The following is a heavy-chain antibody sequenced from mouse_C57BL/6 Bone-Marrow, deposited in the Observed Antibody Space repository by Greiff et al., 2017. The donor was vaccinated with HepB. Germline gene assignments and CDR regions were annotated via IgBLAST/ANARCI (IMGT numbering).Heavy chain of an antibody. CDR2: IDPSDSYT. V-gene: IGHV1-50*01. CDR3: ARPLTVVATDWYAMDY. D-gene: IGHD1-1*01. J-gene: IGHJ4*01. Sequence: QVQLKQPGAELVKPGASVKLSCKASGYTFTSYWMQWVKQRPGQGLEWIGEIDPSDSYTNYNQKFKGKATLTVDTSSSTAYMQLSSLTSEDSAVYYCARPLTVVATDWYAMDYWGQGTSVTVSS. CDR1: GYTFTSYW.